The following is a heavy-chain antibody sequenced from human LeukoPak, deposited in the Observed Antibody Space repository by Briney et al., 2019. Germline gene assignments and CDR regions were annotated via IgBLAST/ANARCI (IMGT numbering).Heavy chain of an antibody. CDR2: ISYDGSNK. CDR1: GFTFSSYA. Sequence: GGSLRLSCAASGFTFSSYAMHWVRQAPGKGLEWVAVISYDGSNKYYADSVKGRFTISRDNSKKALYLQMNSLRADDTAVFYCAKVPHLYYGSGSYQLDYWGQGTLVTVSS. D-gene: IGHD3-10*01. J-gene: IGHJ4*02. V-gene: IGHV3-30-3*01. CDR3: AKVPHLYYGSGSYQLDY.